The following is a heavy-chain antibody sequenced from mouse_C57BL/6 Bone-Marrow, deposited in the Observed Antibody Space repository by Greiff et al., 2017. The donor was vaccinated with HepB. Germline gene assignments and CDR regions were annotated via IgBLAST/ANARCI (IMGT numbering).Heavy chain of an antibody. Sequence: VKLQESGAELVRPGTSVKMSCKASGYTFTNYWIGWAKQRPGHGLEWIGDIYPGGGSTNYNEKFKGKAILTADKSSSTAYMQFSGLTSEDSAIYYCARLDNHYYAMDYWGQGTSVTVAS. CDR1: GYTFTNYW. V-gene: IGHV1-63*01. J-gene: IGHJ4*01. CDR2: IYPGGGST. CDR3: ARLDNHYYAMDY.